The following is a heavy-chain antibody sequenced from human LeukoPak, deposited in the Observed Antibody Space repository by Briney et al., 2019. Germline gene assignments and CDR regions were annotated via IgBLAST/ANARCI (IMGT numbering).Heavy chain of an antibody. CDR1: GYTFTGYY. CDR2: INPNSGGT. V-gene: IGHV1-2*02. J-gene: IGHJ4*02. Sequence: ASVKVSCKASGYTFTGYYMHWVRQAPGQGLEWMGWINPNSGGTNYAQKFQGRATMTRDTSISTAYMELSRLRSDDTAVYYCARGRHYYDSSGYLRFDYWGQGTLVTVSS. D-gene: IGHD3-22*01. CDR3: ARGRHYYDSSGYLRFDY.